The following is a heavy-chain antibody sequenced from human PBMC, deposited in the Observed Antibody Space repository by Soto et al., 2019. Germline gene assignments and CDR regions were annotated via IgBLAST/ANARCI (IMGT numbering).Heavy chain of an antibody. Sequence: EVQVVDSGGGLVKPGGSLRLSCAASGFTFSTYTMNWVRQAPGKGLEWASSISSSSNYIYYADSLKGRFTISRDNAKNSLFLQMAGLRAEDTAVYDCARRYIAMDYWGQGTMVTVSS. CDR1: GFTFSTYT. D-gene: IGHD2-21*01. V-gene: IGHV3-21*01. J-gene: IGHJ4*02. CDR3: ARRYIAMDY. CDR2: ISSSSNYI.